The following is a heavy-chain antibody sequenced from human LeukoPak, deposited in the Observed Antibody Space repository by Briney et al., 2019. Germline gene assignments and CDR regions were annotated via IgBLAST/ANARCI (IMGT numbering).Heavy chain of an antibody. Sequence: PSETLSLTCTVSGGSISSGSYYWSWIRQPAGKGLEWIGRIYTSGSTNYNPSLKSRVTISVDTSKNQFSLKLSSVTAADTAVYYCARVGEWEPYGDAFDIWGQGTMVTVSS. CDR2: IYTSGST. CDR1: GGSISSGSYY. CDR3: ARVGEWEPYGDAFDI. V-gene: IGHV4-61*02. J-gene: IGHJ3*02. D-gene: IGHD1-26*01.